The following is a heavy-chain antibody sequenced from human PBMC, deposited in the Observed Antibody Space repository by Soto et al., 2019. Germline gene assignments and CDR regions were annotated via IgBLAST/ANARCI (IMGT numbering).Heavy chain of an antibody. Sequence: RASVKVSCKASGGTFSSYAISWVRQAPGQGLEWMGGIIPIFGTANYAQKFQGRVTITADESTSTAYMELSSLRSEDTAVYYCARDHIRDFYQLGPVAFDFWGQGTMVTVSS. CDR2: IIPIFGTA. V-gene: IGHV1-69*13. CDR3: ARDHIRDFYQLGPVAFDF. J-gene: IGHJ3*01. CDR1: GGTFSSYA. D-gene: IGHD3-16*01.